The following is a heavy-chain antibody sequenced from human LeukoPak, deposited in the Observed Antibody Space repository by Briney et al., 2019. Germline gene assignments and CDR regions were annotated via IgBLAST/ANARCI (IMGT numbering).Heavy chain of an antibody. CDR2: ISGSGGST. J-gene: IGHJ4*02. Sequence: GGSLRLSCAASGFTFSSYGMSRVRQAPGKGLEWVSAISGSGGSTYYADSVKGRFTISRDNSKNTLYLQMNSLRAEDTAVYYCAKALSGSYSYFDYWGQGTLVTVSS. D-gene: IGHD1-26*01. V-gene: IGHV3-23*01. CDR3: AKALSGSYSYFDY. CDR1: GFTFSSYG.